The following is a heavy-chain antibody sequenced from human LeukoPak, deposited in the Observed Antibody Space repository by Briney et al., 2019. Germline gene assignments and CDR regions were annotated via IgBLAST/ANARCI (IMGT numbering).Heavy chain of an antibody. D-gene: IGHD2-8*01. V-gene: IGHV3-21*01. Sequence: GGSLRLSCAASGFTFSTYSMTWVRQAPGKGLKWVSSISSSSSYIYYADSVKGRFTISRDNAKNSLSLQMKGLRAEDTAVYYCARDVCPTYCTNGVWGSDAFDIWGQGTMVTVSS. CDR3: ARDVCPTYCTNGVWGSDAFDI. CDR2: ISSSSSYI. J-gene: IGHJ3*02. CDR1: GFTFSTYS.